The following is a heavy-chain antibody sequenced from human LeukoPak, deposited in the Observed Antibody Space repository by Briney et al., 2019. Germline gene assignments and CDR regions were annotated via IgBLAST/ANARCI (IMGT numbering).Heavy chain of an antibody. Sequence: SETLSLTCTVSGASFSSYCWGWIRQSPEKGLEWIGYVYHSGSSSSNASLQSRVTISQDTSRNQVSLKKTSATAADTAVYYCAKLLGEEYWGQGTQVVVSS. CDR3: AKLLGEEY. J-gene: IGHJ4*02. CDR2: VYHSGSS. CDR1: GASFSSYC. D-gene: IGHD6-6*01. V-gene: IGHV4-59*01.